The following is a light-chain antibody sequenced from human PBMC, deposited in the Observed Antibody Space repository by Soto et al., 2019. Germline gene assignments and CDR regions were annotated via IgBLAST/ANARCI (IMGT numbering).Light chain of an antibody. CDR1: QTVSRY. CDR3: HHRGNWQWT. J-gene: IGKJ1*01. Sequence: EIVLTQSPATLSLSPGERATLSCRASQTVSRYLAWYQEKPGQPPRLLIYDASIRATGTPVRFSGDGSGTDFTLTISTLETEDSAVYYCHHRGNWQWTFGQGTRVEIK. CDR2: DAS. V-gene: IGKV3D-11*02.